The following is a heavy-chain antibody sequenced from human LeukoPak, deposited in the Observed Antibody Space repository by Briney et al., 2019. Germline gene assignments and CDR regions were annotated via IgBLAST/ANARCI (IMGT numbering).Heavy chain of an antibody. D-gene: IGHD6-19*01. CDR2: IYPGDSDT. Sequence: GESLKISCKGSGYSFTSYWIGWVRQMPGKGLEWMGIIYPGDSDTRYSPSLQGQVTISADKSISTAYLQWSSLKASDTAMYYRARQLAVARQNWFDPWGQGTLVTVSS. V-gene: IGHV5-51*01. J-gene: IGHJ5*02. CDR1: GYSFTSYW. CDR3: ARQLAVARQNWFDP.